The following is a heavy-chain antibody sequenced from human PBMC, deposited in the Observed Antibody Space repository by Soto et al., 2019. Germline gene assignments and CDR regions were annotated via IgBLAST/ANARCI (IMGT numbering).Heavy chain of an antibody. CDR2: ISGSGGRT. V-gene: IGHV3-23*01. CDR3: AKSDCSGGSCYFPFDC. J-gene: IGHJ4*02. D-gene: IGHD2-15*01. CDR1: GFTFSNYG. Sequence: EVQVLESGGGLVQPGGSLRLSCAASGFTFSNYGMSWVRQAPGKGLEWVSSISGSGGRTYYADSVKGRFTISRDNSKNTMYLQTDSLRDEDTAFYYCAKSDCSGGSCYFPFDCWGQGTLVTVSS.